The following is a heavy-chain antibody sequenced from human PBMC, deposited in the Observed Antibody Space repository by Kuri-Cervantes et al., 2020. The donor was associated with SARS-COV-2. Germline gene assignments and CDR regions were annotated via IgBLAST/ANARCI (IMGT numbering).Heavy chain of an antibody. D-gene: IGHD1-7*01. CDR3: ARGGITGTTGNWYFDL. Sequence: ASVKVSCKASGYTFTSYGISWVRQAPGQGLEWMGWINPNSGGTNYAQKFQGWVTMTRDTSISTAYMELSRLRSDDTAVYYCARGGITGTTGNWYFDLWGRGTLVTVSS. V-gene: IGHV1-2*04. CDR1: GYTFTSYG. CDR2: INPNSGGT. J-gene: IGHJ2*01.